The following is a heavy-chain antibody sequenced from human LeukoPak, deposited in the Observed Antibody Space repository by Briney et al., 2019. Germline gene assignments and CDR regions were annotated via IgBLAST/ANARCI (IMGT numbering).Heavy chain of an antibody. D-gene: IGHD2-15*01. Sequence: ASVKVSCKASGYTFTNYEINWVRQATGQGLEWMGWMNHNSGNTGYAQKFQGRFTMTMNTSISTVYLDLSSLRSEDTAVYYCARRDCGGGSCFRFLSLDFDYWGQGSLVTVSS. CDR1: GYTFTNYE. CDR3: ARRDCGGGSCFRFLSLDFDY. V-gene: IGHV1-8*01. CDR2: MNHNSGNT. J-gene: IGHJ4*02.